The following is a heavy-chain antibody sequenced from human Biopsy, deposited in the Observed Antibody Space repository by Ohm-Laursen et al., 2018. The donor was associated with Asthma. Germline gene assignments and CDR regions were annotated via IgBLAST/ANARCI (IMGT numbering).Heavy chain of an antibody. Sequence: SETLSLTCTVSPGSINDYYWNWIRQFPGKGLEWIGYVHSSGSTRFNPSLKSRVTISVDTSKNQFSLKLSSVTAADTAVYYCSRNKIEDGIYFDNWGQGTLVTVSS. D-gene: IGHD5-24*01. V-gene: IGHV4-59*01. CDR3: SRNKIEDGIYFDN. CDR2: VHSSGST. J-gene: IGHJ4*02. CDR1: PGSINDYY.